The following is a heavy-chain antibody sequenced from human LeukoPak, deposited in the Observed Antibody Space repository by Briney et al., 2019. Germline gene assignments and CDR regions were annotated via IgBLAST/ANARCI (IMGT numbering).Heavy chain of an antibody. Sequence: GGSLRLSCAASGFTFSSYAMSWVRQAPGKGLGWVSVNSGTGGTTYYADSVKGRFTISRDNAKNTLYLQMDSLRAEDTAIYYCAKSVTMVREGFDIWGQGTMVTVSS. V-gene: IGHV3-23*01. J-gene: IGHJ3*02. CDR2: NSGTGGTT. CDR1: GFTFSSYA. D-gene: IGHD3-10*01. CDR3: AKSVTMVREGFDI.